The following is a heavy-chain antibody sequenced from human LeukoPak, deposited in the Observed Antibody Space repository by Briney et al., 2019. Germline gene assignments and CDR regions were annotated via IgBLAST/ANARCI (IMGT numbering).Heavy chain of an antibody. Sequence: GGSLGLSCAASGFTFSSYAMHWIRQAPGKGLEWVSVMYTLGNTNYADSVRGRFTISRDNSKNTLYLQMNSLRAEDTAVYYCAGYGGSYPYYMDVWGKGTTVTISS. CDR2: MYTLGNT. CDR1: GFTFSSYA. J-gene: IGHJ6*03. CDR3: AGYGGSYPYYMDV. D-gene: IGHD1-26*01. V-gene: IGHV3-66*01.